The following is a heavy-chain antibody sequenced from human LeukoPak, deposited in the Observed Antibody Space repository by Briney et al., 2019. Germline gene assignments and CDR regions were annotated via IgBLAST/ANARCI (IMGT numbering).Heavy chain of an antibody. CDR3: AREGYCSGGSCSGGPS. Sequence: ASVKVSCKASGYTFTSYYMHWVRQAPGQGLEWMGIINPSGGSTSYAQKFQGRVTMTRDTSTSTVYMELSSLRSEDTAVYYCAREGYCSGGSCSGGPSWGQGTLVTVSS. V-gene: IGHV1-46*01. D-gene: IGHD2-15*01. J-gene: IGHJ5*02. CDR1: GYTFTSYY. CDR2: INPSGGST.